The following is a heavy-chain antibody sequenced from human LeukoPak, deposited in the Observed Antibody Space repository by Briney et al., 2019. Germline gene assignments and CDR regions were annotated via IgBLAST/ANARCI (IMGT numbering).Heavy chain of an antibody. Sequence: GASVKVSCKPSGYTFSNYDINWVRQATGQGLEWMGWMNPNSGNTGFAQKFQGRVTMTRNTSITTAYMELSSLTSEDTAVYYCARGRDTLDWGQGTLVTVSS. V-gene: IGHV1-8*01. CDR1: GYTFSNYD. CDR3: ARGRDTLD. D-gene: IGHD2-21*02. J-gene: IGHJ4*02. CDR2: MNPNSGNT.